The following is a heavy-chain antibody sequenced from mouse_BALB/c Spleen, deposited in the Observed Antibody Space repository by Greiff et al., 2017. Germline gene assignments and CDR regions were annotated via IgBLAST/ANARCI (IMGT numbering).Heavy chain of an antibody. V-gene: IGHV1-9*01. J-gene: IGHJ3*01. D-gene: IGHD2-4*01. CDR3: ARSEGLRQGAFAY. Sequence: QVQLKESGAELMKPGASVKISCKATGYTFSSYWIEWVKQRPGHGLEWIGEILPGSGSTNYNEKFKGKATFTADTSSNTAYMQLSSLTSEDSAVYYCARSEGLRQGAFAYWGQGTLVTVSA. CDR1: GYTFSSYW. CDR2: ILPGSGST.